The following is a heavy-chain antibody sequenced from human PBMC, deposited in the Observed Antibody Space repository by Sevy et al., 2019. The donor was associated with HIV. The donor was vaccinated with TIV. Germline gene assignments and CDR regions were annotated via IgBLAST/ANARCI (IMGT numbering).Heavy chain of an antibody. J-gene: IGHJ4*02. CDR2: IWYDGSKI. Sequence: GGSLRLSCAASGFTFSNYAMHRVRQAPGKGLAWVALIWYDGSKIFYADSVKGRFTISRDNSESTLYLQMNSLRAEDTALYHCAKGGPNSGYDYYFDYWGQGTLVTVSS. CDR1: GFTFSNYA. D-gene: IGHD5-12*01. V-gene: IGHV3-33*06. CDR3: AKGGPNSGYDYYFDY.